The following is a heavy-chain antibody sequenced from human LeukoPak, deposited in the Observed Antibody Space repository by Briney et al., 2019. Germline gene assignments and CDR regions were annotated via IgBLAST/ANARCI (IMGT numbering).Heavy chain of an antibody. D-gene: IGHD6-13*01. CDR3: ARDVHVDSRDFDY. V-gene: IGHV3-21*01. J-gene: IGHJ4*02. Sequence: GGSLRLSCAASGFTFSRYSMNWVRQAPGKGLEWVSSISSSSSYIYNADSVKGRFTISRDNAKNSLFLQMNSLRVEDTAVYYCARDVHVDSRDFDYWGQGTLVTVSS. CDR1: GFTFSRYS. CDR2: ISSSSSYI.